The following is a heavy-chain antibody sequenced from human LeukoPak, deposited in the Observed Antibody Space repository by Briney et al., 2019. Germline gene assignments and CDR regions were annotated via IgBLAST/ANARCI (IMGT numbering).Heavy chain of an antibody. CDR3: VRWTGRGRFDP. CDR2: IYTSGST. D-gene: IGHD3/OR15-3a*01. CDR1: GGSISSGSYY. Sequence: SETLSLTCTVSGGSISSGSYYWSWIRQPAGKGLEWIGRIYTSGSTNYNPSLKSRVTISVDTSKNQFSLKLSSVTAADTAVYYCVRWTGRGRFDPWGQGTLVTVSS. J-gene: IGHJ5*02. V-gene: IGHV4-61*02.